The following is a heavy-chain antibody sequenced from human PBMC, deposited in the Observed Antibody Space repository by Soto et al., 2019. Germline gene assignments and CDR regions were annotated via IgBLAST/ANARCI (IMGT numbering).Heavy chain of an antibody. Sequence: ASVKVSCKASGYTFTSYYMHWVRQAPGQGLEWMGIINPSGGSTSYAQKFQGRVTMTRDTSTSTVYTELSSLRSEATAVYYCARVRPPAYYYDSSGYYYGEPWGQGTLVTVSS. CDR3: ARVRPPAYYYDSSGYYYGEP. D-gene: IGHD3-22*01. CDR2: INPSGGST. V-gene: IGHV1-46*03. CDR1: GYTFTSYY. J-gene: IGHJ5*02.